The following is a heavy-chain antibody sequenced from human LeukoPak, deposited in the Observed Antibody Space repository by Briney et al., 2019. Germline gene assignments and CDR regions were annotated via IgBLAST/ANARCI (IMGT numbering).Heavy chain of an antibody. D-gene: IGHD4-23*01. V-gene: IGHV1-24*01. Sequence: ASVKVSCKVSGYTLNELSMRWVRQAPGKGLEWMGGFDPADGETVYAHRFQGRLTMTEDTSTNTGYMELTSLRSEDTAVYYCAADGGGLSSVVTPRSSPFDYWGQGTLVTVSS. CDR2: FDPADGET. J-gene: IGHJ4*02. CDR1: GYTLNELS. CDR3: AADGGGLSSVVTPRSSPFDY.